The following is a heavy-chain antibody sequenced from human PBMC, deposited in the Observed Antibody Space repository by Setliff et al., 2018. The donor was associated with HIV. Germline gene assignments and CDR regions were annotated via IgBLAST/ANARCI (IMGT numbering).Heavy chain of an antibody. CDR2: IYHSGST. CDR1: GGSISSHY. Sequence: SETLSLTCTVSGGSISSHYWSWIRQPPGKGLQWIGSIYHSGSTNYNPSLKSRVTISVDTSKNQFSLKLSSVTAADTAVFYCARLTTTYYYDSSAYYHPVWGQGTLVTVSS. V-gene: IGHV4-59*11. J-gene: IGHJ4*02. D-gene: IGHD3-22*01. CDR3: ARLTTTYYYDSSAYYHPV.